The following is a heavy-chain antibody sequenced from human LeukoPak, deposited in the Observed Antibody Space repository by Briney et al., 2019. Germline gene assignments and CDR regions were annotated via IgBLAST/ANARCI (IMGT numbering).Heavy chain of an antibody. CDR3: ISPRTSSY. J-gene: IGHJ4*02. CDR2: IKSKIDGGTT. CDR1: GFTFNKAW. V-gene: IGHV3-15*07. D-gene: IGHD2-2*01. Sequence: GGSPRLSCAASGFTFNKAWMNWVRQAPGKGLEWVGRIKSKIDGGTTDYAAPVKGRFIISRDDSKNTLYLQMNSLETEDTALYYCISPRTSSYWGQGTLVTVSS.